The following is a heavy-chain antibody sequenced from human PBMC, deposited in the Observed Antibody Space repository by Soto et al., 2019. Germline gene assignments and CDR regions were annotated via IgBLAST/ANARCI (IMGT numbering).Heavy chain of an antibody. Sequence: PSETLSLTCTVSGGSISSYYWSWIRQPPGKGLEWIGYIYYSGSTNYNPSLKSRVAISVDTSKNQFSLKLSSVTTADTAVYYCARDGAYDSSGYFADDAFDIWGQGTMVT. D-gene: IGHD3-22*01. CDR2: IYYSGST. V-gene: IGHV4-59*12. J-gene: IGHJ3*02. CDR3: ARDGAYDSSGYFADDAFDI. CDR1: GGSISSYY.